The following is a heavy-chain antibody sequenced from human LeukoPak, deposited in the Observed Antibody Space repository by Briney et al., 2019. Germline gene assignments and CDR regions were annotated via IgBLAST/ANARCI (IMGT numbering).Heavy chain of an antibody. Sequence: GGSLRLSCAASGFTVSSYAMSWVRQAPGKGLEWVSAISGSGGSTYYADSVKGRFTISRDNSKNTLYLQMNSLRAEDTAVYYCAKQQLVPTSLYWGQGTLVTVSS. V-gene: IGHV3-23*01. CDR2: ISGSGGST. CDR1: GFTVSSYA. CDR3: AKQQLVPTSLY. J-gene: IGHJ4*02. D-gene: IGHD6-13*01.